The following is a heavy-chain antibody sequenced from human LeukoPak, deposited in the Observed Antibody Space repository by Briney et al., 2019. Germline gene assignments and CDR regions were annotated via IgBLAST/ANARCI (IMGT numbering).Heavy chain of an antibody. J-gene: IGHJ4*02. Sequence: SGTLSLTCAVSGGSISSSNWWSWVRPSPGKGLEWIREIYHKGITSYNPSLESRVTISVDKSKNQISLKLSSVTAADTAVYYCGRDPHSPFGSGSSTYWGQGTLVTVSS. CDR1: GGSISSSNW. CDR2: IYHKGIT. V-gene: IGHV4-4*02. D-gene: IGHD3-10*01. CDR3: GRDPHSPFGSGSSTY.